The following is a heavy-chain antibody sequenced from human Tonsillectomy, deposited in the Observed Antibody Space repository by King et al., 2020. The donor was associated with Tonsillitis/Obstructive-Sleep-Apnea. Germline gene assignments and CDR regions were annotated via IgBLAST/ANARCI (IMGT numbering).Heavy chain of an antibody. Sequence: VQLVQSGAEVKKLGASVKVSCKASGYTFTTYGISWVRQAPGQGLEWMGWISAYNGNTNYAQNLQGRVTMTTDTSTSTAYMELTSLRSDDTAVYYCARDRVVVVPAAGGRAFDIWGQGTMVTVSS. CDR3: ARDRVVVVPAAGGRAFDI. V-gene: IGHV1-18*01. CDR1: GYTFTTYG. J-gene: IGHJ3*02. CDR2: ISAYNGNT. D-gene: IGHD2-2*01.